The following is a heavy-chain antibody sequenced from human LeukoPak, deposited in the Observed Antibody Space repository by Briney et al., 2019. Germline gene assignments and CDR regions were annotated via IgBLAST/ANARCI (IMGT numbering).Heavy chain of an antibody. CDR1: GGSISSSSYY. D-gene: IGHD1-26*01. CDR3: ARVEGAVWQYFQH. CDR2: IYYSGST. V-gene: IGHV4-39*07. J-gene: IGHJ1*01. Sequence: SETLSLTCTVSGGSISSSSYYWGWIRQPPGKGLEWIGSIYYSGSTYYNPSLKSRVTISVDTSKNQFSLNLTSVTAADTAVYYCARVEGAVWQYFQHWGQGTLVTVSS.